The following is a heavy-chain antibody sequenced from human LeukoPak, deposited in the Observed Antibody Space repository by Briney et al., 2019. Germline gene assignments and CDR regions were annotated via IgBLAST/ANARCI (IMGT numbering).Heavy chain of an antibody. CDR3: ARDSYGYSPPDY. D-gene: IGHD5-18*01. Sequence: PGGSLRLSCAASGCTFSSYSMNWVRQAPGKGLEWVSSISSSSSYIYYADSVKGRFTISRDNAKNSLYLQMNSLRAEDTAVYYCARDSYGYSPPDYWGQGTLVTVSS. V-gene: IGHV3-21*01. CDR2: ISSSSSYI. J-gene: IGHJ4*02. CDR1: GCTFSSYS.